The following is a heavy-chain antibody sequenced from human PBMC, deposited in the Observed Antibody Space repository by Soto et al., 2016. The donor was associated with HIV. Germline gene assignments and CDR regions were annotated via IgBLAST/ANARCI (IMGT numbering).Heavy chain of an antibody. CDR2: ISNDGNKK. Sequence: VQLVESGGGAVQPGGSMRLSCAASGFSFSSYAMHWVRQAPGKGLEWVAVISNDGNKKYYADSVKGRFTISRDNSKNIMSLQMNTLRDGDTAVYHCAGRSDDYTNYRVWYFDLWGLAPWSLSPQ. CDR1: GFSFSSYA. CDR3: AGRSDDYTNYRVWYFDL. J-gene: IGHJ2*01. D-gene: IGHD4-4*01. V-gene: IGHV3-30*04.